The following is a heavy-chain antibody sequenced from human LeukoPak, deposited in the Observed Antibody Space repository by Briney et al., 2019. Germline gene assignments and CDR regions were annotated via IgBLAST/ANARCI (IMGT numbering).Heavy chain of an antibody. CDR2: INPNSGGT. D-gene: IGHD2-2*02. Sequence: ASVKVSCKASGYTFTGYYMHWVRQAPGQGLEWMGWINPNSGGTNYAQKFQGRVTMTRDTSISTAYMELSRLRSDDTAVYYCARGEGWYCSGTDCFTHWFDPWGQGTLVTVSP. CDR3: ARGEGWYCSGTDCFTHWFDP. J-gene: IGHJ5*02. CDR1: GYTFTGYY. V-gene: IGHV1-2*02.